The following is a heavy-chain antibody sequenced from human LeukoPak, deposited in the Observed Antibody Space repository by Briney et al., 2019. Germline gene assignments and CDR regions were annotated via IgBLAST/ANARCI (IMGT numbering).Heavy chain of an antibody. CDR3: ARDPTE. CDR2: IYHSGST. J-gene: IGHJ4*02. V-gene: IGHV4-59*12. Sequence: SETLSLTCTVSGGSISSYYWSWIRQPPGKGLEWIGYIYHSGSTYYNPSLKSRVTISVDRSKNQFSLKLSSVTAADTAVYYCARDPTEWGQGTLVTVSS. D-gene: IGHD4-17*01. CDR1: GGSISSYY.